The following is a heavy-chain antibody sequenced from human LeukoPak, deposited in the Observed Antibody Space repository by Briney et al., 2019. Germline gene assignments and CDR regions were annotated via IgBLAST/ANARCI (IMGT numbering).Heavy chain of an antibody. Sequence: ALVKVSCKTSGYTFSSYYIHWVRQAPGQGLEWMGIINPSGGSTNYAQKFQGRVTMTRDMSTSTVYMELSSLRSEDTAVYYCAREAVTIFALVRTQTTKRPHRFDPWGQGTLVTVSS. CDR3: AREAVTIFALVRTQTTKRPHRFDP. CDR2: INPSGGST. J-gene: IGHJ5*02. D-gene: IGHD3-3*01. V-gene: IGHV1-46*01. CDR1: GYTFSSYY.